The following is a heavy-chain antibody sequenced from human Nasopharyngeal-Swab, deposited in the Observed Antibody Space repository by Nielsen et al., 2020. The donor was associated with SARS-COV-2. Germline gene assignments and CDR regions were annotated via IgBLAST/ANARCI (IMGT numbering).Heavy chain of an antibody. V-gene: IGHV1-18*01. CDR3: ARDTTYYDSSGQFDY. CDR2: ISADNTNT. D-gene: IGHD3-22*01. CDR1: GYTFTSYG. Sequence: ASVKVSCKASGYTFTSYGISWVRQAPGEGLEWMGWISADNTNTHYAQKFQGRVTMTRDTSTTTAYMELRNLRSDDTALYYCARDTTYYDSSGQFDYWGQGTLVTVSS. J-gene: IGHJ4*02.